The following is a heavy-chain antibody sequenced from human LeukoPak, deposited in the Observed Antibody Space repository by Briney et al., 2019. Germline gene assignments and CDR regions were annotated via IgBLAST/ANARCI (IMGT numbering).Heavy chain of an antibody. CDR2: IRYDGHNK. V-gene: IGHV3-30*02. CDR1: GFTFSSYG. D-gene: IGHD4-17*01. CDR3: ARGYGDYEAYFDY. J-gene: IGHJ4*02. Sequence: GGSLRLSCAASGFTFSSYGIHWVRQAPGKGLEWVAFIRYDGHNKFFTDSVKGRFTISRDNSKKTVYLQMNSLRAEDTAVYYCARGYGDYEAYFDYWGQGTLVTVSS.